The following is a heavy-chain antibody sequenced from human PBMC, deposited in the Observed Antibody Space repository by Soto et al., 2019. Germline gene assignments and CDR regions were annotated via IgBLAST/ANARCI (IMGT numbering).Heavy chain of an antibody. CDR3: ARSPLTHSYAQFDS. Sequence: QVQLQESGPRLVKSSETLSLTCTVSGGSLNNYYWSWIRQPAGKGLEWIGRIYTVGSTNYNPSLKSRVTMSIDTSKNQFSLRLTSVTAADTAVYYCARSPLTHSYAQFDSWGQGSLVTVSS. D-gene: IGHD3-16*01. CDR2: IYTVGST. J-gene: IGHJ4*02. CDR1: GGSLNNYY. V-gene: IGHV4-4*07.